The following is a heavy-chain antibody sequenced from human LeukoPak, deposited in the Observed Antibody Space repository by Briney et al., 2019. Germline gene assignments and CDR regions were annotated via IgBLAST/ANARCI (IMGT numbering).Heavy chain of an antibody. Sequence: GASVKVSCKASGYTFTDYYMHWVRQAPGQGLEWMGCINPNTGDTNSAQNFQGRVIMTRDTSITTAYMELSRLKSGDTALYYCASKGAGHCYDASCMGSFDLWGQGTTVAVSS. CDR3: ASKGAGHCYDASCMGSFDL. J-gene: IGHJ3*01. CDR1: GYTFTDYY. V-gene: IGHV1-2*02. D-gene: IGHD2-15*01. CDR2: INPNTGDT.